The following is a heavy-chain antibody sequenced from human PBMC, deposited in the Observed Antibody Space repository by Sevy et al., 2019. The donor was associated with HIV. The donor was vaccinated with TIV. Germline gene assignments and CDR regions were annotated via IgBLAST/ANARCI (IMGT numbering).Heavy chain of an antibody. D-gene: IGHD2-21*02. CDR1: GFTFSNYW. Sequence: GGSVRLSCAASGFTFSNYWMHWVRQAPGKGLVWVSRTNTDGSGTSYADSVKGRFTISRDNAKNTLYLQMNSLRAEDTAVYYCARVGPAYCGGDCYSDFDYWGQGTLVTVSS. CDR3: ARVGPAYCGGDCYSDFDY. CDR2: TNTDGSGT. V-gene: IGHV3-74*01. J-gene: IGHJ4*02.